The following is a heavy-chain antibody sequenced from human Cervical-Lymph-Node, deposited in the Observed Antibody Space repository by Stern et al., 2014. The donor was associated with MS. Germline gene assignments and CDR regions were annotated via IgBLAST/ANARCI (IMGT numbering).Heavy chain of an antibody. CDR2: MNPDSGDH. J-gene: IGHJ4*02. Sequence: QVQLVQSGAGVKKPGASVKVSCKTSGYTFTSDDINWVRQASGQGLEWLGWMNPDSGDHGYAQKFQGRLTITRDTFISTAYMELTTLRSEDTALYYCTKAWDSWGQGTLVIVSS. V-gene: IGHV1-8*01. CDR3: TKAWDS. CDR1: GYTFTSDD.